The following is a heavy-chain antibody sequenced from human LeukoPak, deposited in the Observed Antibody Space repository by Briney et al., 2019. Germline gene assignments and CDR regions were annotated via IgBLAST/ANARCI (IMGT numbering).Heavy chain of an antibody. V-gene: IGHV4-4*07. CDR1: GGSISSYY. J-gene: IGHJ3*02. Sequence: SETLSLSCTVSGGSISSYYWSWIRQPAGKGLEWIGRIYTSGSTNYNPSLKSRVTMSVDTSKNQFSLKLSSVTAADTAVYYCARDWRRNYYDSSGYYAFDIWGQGTMVTVSS. CDR3: ARDWRRNYYDSSGYYAFDI. CDR2: IYTSGST. D-gene: IGHD3-22*01.